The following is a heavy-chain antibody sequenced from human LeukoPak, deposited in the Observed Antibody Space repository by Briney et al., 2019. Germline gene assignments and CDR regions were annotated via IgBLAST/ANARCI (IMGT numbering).Heavy chain of an antibody. V-gene: IGHV3-30*18. J-gene: IGHJ3*02. CDR1: GFTFSSYG. Sequence: GGSLRLSCAASGFTFSSYGMHWVRQAPGKGLEWVAVISYDGSNKYYADSVKSRFTISRDNSKNTLYLQMNSLRAEDTAVYYCAKPIYDGDYDSGAFDIWGQGTMVTVSS. D-gene: IGHD4-17*01. CDR2: ISYDGSNK. CDR3: AKPIYDGDYDSGAFDI.